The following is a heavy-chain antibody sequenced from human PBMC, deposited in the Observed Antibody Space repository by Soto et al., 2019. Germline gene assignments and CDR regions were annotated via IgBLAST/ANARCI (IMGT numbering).Heavy chain of an antibody. CDR1: GYSFTSYW. CDR2: IYPGDSDT. CDR3: ARSYYYDSSGYYLLRYCMDV. J-gene: IGHJ6*02. Sequence: GESLKISCKGSGYSFTSYWIGWVRQMPGKGLEWMGIIYPGDSDTRYSPSFQGQVTISADKSISTAYLQWSSLKASDTAMYYCARSYYYDSSGYYLLRYCMDVWGQGTTVTVSS. D-gene: IGHD3-22*01. V-gene: IGHV5-51*01.